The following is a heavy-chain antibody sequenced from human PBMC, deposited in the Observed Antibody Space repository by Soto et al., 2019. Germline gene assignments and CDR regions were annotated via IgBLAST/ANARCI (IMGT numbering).Heavy chain of an antibody. CDR1: GFTFTSSA. Sequence: ASVKVSCKASGFTFTSSAMQWVRQARGQRLEWIGWIVVGSGNTNYAQKFQERVTITRDMSTSTAYMELSSLRSEDTAVYYCAAGLTDYYGSGSHDAFDIWGQGTMVTVSS. J-gene: IGHJ3*02. CDR2: IVVGSGNT. V-gene: IGHV1-58*02. CDR3: AAGLTDYYGSGSHDAFDI. D-gene: IGHD3-10*01.